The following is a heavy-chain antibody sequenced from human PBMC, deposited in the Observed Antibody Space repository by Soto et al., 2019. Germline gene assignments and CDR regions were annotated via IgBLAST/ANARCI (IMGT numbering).Heavy chain of an antibody. Sequence: SETLSLTCTVSGGSISSYYWSWIRQPPGKGLEWIGYVYYDGHTDYNPSLESRVTIAIDTSKNQFSLRLTSVTAADTAVYYCARDLFGGYCLDYWGQGALVTVSS. CDR2: VYYDGHT. D-gene: IGHD5-12*01. CDR3: ARDLFGGYCLDY. V-gene: IGHV4-59*01. J-gene: IGHJ4*02. CDR1: GGSISSYY.